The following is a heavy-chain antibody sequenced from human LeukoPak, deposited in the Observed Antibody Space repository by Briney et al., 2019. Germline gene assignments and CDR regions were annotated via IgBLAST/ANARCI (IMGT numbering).Heavy chain of an antibody. V-gene: IGHV3-21*01. D-gene: IGHD2-2*01. CDR2: LSSSSSYI. J-gene: IGHJ4*02. Sequence: GGSLRLSRAASGFTFSSYSMNWVPQAPGKGLECGSSLSSSSSYIYDADSLKGRFTISTDNAKNSLYLQINSMRAEDTAVYYCSSEDCSSTSCYWDYWGQGTLVTVSS. CDR3: SSEDCSSTSCYWDY. CDR1: GFTFSSYS.